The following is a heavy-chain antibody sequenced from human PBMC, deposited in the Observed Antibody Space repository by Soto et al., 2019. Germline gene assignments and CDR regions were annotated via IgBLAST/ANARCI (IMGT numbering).Heavy chain of an antibody. J-gene: IGHJ4*02. CDR3: AREYYYDAYFDY. Sequence: GGSLRLSCAASGFTFSSYGMHWVRQAPGKGLEWVAVIWYDGSNKYYADSVKGRFTISRDNSKNTLYLQMNSLRAEDTAVYYCAREYYYDAYFDYWGQGTLVTVSS. CDR1: GFTFSSYG. D-gene: IGHD3-22*01. CDR2: IWYDGSNK. V-gene: IGHV3-33*01.